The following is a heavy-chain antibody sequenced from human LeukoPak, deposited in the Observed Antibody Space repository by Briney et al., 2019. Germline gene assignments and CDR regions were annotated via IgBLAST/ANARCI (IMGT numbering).Heavy chain of an antibody. CDR2: ISSNSGNI. CDR3: ARPSGEGDLYYFDY. Sequence: GGSLRLSCVASGFTFGDYAIHWVRQAPGKGLEWVSSISSNSGNIAYADSVKGRFTISRDNAKNSLFMQMNSLRAEDTAVYYCARPSGEGDLYYFDYWGQGTLVTVSS. CDR1: GFTFGDYA. V-gene: IGHV3-9*01. J-gene: IGHJ4*02. D-gene: IGHD3-16*01.